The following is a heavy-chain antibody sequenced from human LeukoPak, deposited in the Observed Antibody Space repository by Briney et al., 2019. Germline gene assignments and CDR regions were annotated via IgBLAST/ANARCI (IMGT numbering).Heavy chain of an antibody. CDR2: IYYSGST. J-gene: IGHJ4*02. Sequence: SETLSLTCTVSGGSISSYYWSWIRQPPGKGLEWIGYIYYSGSTNYNPSLKSRVTISVDTSKNQFSLKLSSVTAADTAVYYCARALHRSSGYYSWGQGTLVTASS. D-gene: IGHD3-22*01. CDR1: GGSISSYY. CDR3: ARALHRSSGYYS. V-gene: IGHV4-59*01.